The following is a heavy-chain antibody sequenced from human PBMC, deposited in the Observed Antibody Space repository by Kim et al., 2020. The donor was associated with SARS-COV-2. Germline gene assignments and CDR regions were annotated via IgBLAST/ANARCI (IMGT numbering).Heavy chain of an antibody. CDR2: IYPGDSDT. CDR3: TRHLYCSSSTCQSAPFDY. V-gene: IGHV5-51*01. D-gene: IGHD2-15*01. Sequence: GESLKISCRGFGYTFSNHWVAWVRQMPGKGLECIGIIYPGDSDTRYSPSFEGQVTISADKSISAAYLQWSSLEASDTAMYYCTRHLYCSSSTCQSAPFDYWGQGTLVTVSS. CDR1: GYTFSNHW. J-gene: IGHJ4*02.